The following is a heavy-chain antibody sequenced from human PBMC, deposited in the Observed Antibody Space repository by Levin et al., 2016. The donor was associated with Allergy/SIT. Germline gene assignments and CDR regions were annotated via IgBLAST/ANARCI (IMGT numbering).Heavy chain of an antibody. CDR1: GYTFTSYG. J-gene: IGHJ4*02. V-gene: IGHV1-18*01. CDR3: ARDPIGDTAMVTAP. Sequence: ASVKVSCKASGYTFTSYGISWVRQAPGQGLEWMGWISAYNGNTNYAQKLQGRVTMTTDTSTSTAYMELRSLRSDDTAVYYCARDPIGDTAMVTAPWGQGTLVTVSS. CDR2: ISAYNGNT. D-gene: IGHD5-18*01.